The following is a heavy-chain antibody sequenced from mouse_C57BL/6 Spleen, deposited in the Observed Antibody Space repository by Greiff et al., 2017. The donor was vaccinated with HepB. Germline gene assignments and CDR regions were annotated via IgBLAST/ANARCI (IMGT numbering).Heavy chain of an antibody. CDR2: IYPSDSET. Sequence: VQLQQPGAELVRPGSSVKLSCKASGYTFTSYWMDWVKQRPGQGLEWIGNIYPSDSETHYNQKFKDKATLTVDKSSSTAYMQLSSLTSEDSAVYYCARNHYYGDYFDYWGQGTTLTVSS. V-gene: IGHV1-61*01. D-gene: IGHD1-1*01. J-gene: IGHJ2*01. CDR3: ARNHYYGDYFDY. CDR1: GYTFTSYW.